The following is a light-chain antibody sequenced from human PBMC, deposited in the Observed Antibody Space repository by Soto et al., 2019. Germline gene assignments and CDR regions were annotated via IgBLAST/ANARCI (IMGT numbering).Light chain of an antibody. V-gene: IGKV3-20*01. J-gene: IGKJ4*01. Sequence: DIVMTQSPGSLSVSPGERITLSCRASQSVGSDLAWYQQKPGQAPRLLSYGASTRATGIPARFSGGGSGTDFTLTISRLEAEDFAVYSCQQYGSTPPVTFGGGTKVDIK. CDR2: GAS. CDR3: QQYGSTPPVT. CDR1: QSVGSD.